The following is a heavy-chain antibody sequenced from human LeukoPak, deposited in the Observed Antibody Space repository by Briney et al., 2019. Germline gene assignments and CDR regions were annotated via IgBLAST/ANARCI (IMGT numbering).Heavy chain of an antibody. V-gene: IGHV4-59*01. CDR1: GGSISSYY. CDR3: AKTKIPPYYYGSGSSLIGYYYYYMDV. D-gene: IGHD3-10*01. CDR2: IYYSGST. Sequence: SETLSLTCTVSGGSISSYYWSWIRRPPGKGLEWIGYIYYSGSTNYNPSLKSRVTISVDTSKNQFSLKLSSVTAADTAVYYCAKTKIPPYYYGSGSSLIGYYYYYMDVWGKGTTVTVSS. J-gene: IGHJ6*03.